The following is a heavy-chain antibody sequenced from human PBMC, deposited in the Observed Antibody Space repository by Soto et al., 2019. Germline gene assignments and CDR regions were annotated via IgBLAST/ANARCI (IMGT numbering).Heavy chain of an antibody. CDR1: GYSFTTYG. V-gene: IGHV1-18*01. J-gene: IGHJ6*02. D-gene: IGHD6-6*01. CDR2: ISGYNGNT. Sequence: QVQLVQSRGEVKKPGASVKVSCKTSGYSFTTYGISWVRQAPGQGLEWMGWISGYNGNTNYAQNLQDRVTMTTDTSTSTAYMELRSLRSDDTAVYYWTREAPASYYYGMDVWGQGSTVTVSS. CDR3: TREAPASYYYGMDV.